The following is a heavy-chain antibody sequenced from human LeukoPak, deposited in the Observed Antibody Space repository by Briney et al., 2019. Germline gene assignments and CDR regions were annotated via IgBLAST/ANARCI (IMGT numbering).Heavy chain of an antibody. Sequence: GGSLRLSCAASGFDFGSFGMHWVRQAPGKGLEWVAVISHDAVGKYYAGSVRGRFTISRDNAKNSLYLQMNSLRAEDTAVYYCARTMVRGVIVDYWGQGTLVTVSS. J-gene: IGHJ4*02. CDR3: ARTMVRGVIVDY. CDR1: GFDFGSFG. CDR2: ISHDAVGK. V-gene: IGHV3-30*03. D-gene: IGHD3-10*01.